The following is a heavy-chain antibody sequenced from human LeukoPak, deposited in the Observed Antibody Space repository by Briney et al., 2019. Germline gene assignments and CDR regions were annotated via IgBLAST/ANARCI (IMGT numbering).Heavy chain of an antibody. CDR1: RFSFDDYA. J-gene: IGHJ4*02. D-gene: IGHD6-13*01. CDR3: AKDKPIAAAGTTLGYYFDY. Sequence: GGSLRLSCAASRFSFDDYAMHSVRPAPREGLWCVSLIILVGGSNYYADSVKGRFTISRDNSKNSLYLQMNSLRAEDTALYYCAKDKPIAAAGTTLGYYFDYWGQGTLVTVSS. V-gene: IGHV3-43D*03. CDR2: IILVGGSN.